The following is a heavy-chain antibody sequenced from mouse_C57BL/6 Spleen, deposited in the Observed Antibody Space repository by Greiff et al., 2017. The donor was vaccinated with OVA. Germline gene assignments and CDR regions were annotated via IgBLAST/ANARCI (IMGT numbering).Heavy chain of an antibody. Sequence: QVQLQQPGAELVRPGTSVKLSCKASGYTFTSYWMHWVKQRPGQGLEWIGVIDPSDSYTNYNQKFKGKATLTVDTSSSTAYMQLSSLTSEDSAVYYGARGGSQLKPEGFDYWGQGTTLTVSS. J-gene: IGHJ2*01. D-gene: IGHD3-2*02. CDR3: ARGGSQLKPEGFDY. CDR2: IDPSDSYT. V-gene: IGHV1-59*01. CDR1: GYTFTSYW.